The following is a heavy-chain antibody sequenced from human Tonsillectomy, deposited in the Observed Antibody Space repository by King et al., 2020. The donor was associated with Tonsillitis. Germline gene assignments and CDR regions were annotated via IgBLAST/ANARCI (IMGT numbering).Heavy chain of an antibody. V-gene: IGHV3-48*04. D-gene: IGHD6-19*01. CDR1: GFTFSSYS. CDR2: ISSSSSTI. J-gene: IGHJ5*02. CDR3: ARDPNSSDWDGAPWFDP. Sequence: QLVQSGGGLVQPGGSLRLSCAASGFTFSSYSMNWVRQAPGKGLEWVSYISSSSSTIYYADSVKGRFTISRDNAKNSVYLQMNSLRVEDTAVYYCARDPNSSDWDGAPWFDPWGQGTLGTVSA.